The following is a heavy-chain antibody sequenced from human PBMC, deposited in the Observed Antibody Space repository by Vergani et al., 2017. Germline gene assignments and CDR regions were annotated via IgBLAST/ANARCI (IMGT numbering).Heavy chain of an antibody. J-gene: IGHJ4*02. CDR1: GFTFSSYG. CDR3: AKEGGGYCGGGTCYPEY. CDR2: IRSDESRR. V-gene: IGHV3-30*02. Sequence: QVQLVESGGGVVQPGGSLRLSCAASGFTFSSYGMHWVRQAPGKGLEWVASIRSDESRRYYGDSMEGPFTISRDNSKNTLYLQMKSLRPEDTAVYYCAKEGGGYCGGGTCYPEYWGQGTLVIVSS. D-gene: IGHD2-15*01.